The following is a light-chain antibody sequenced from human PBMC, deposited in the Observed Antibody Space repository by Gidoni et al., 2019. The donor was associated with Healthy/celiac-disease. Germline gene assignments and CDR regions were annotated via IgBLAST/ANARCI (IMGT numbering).Light chain of an antibody. J-gene: IGKJ4*01. Sequence: NCKSSQSVLYSSNNKNYLAWYQQKPGQPPKLLIYWASTRESGVPDRFSGSGSGTDFTLTISRLQAEDVAVYYCQQYYSTPPTFGGGTKVEIK. CDR3: QQYYSTPPT. CDR1: QSVLYSSNNKNY. V-gene: IGKV4-1*01. CDR2: WAS.